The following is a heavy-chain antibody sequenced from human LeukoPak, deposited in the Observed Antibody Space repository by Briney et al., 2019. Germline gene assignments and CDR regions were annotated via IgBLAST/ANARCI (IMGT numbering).Heavy chain of an antibody. CDR3: ARSDYHNSGSHTVFDAFDI. CDR2: IYYSGSI. D-gene: IGHD3-10*01. CDR1: GGSVSSGSYY. V-gene: IGHV4-61*01. J-gene: IGHJ3*02. Sequence: PSETLSLTCTVSGGSVSSGSYYWSWIRQPPGKGLKWIGYIYYSGSINYNPSLKSRVTISVDTSKNQFSLKLSSVTAADTAMYYCARSDYHNSGSHTVFDAFDIWGQGTRVTVSS.